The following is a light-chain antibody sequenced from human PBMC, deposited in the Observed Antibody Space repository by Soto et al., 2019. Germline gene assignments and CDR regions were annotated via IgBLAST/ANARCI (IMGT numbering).Light chain of an antibody. CDR1: SSNIGSNY. CDR3: GTWDSSLSAVV. CDR2: DNN. Sequence: QSVLTQPPSVSAAPGQKVTISCSGSSSNIGSNYVSWYQQLPGTAPKLLIYDNNKPPSGIPDRFSGSKSGTSATLGITGLQTGDEADYYCGTWDSSLSAVVFGGGTKLTVL. J-gene: IGLJ2*01. V-gene: IGLV1-51*01.